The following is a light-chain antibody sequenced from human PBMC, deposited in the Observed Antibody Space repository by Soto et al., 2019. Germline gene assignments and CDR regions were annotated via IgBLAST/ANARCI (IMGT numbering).Light chain of an antibody. CDR1: SSDVGGYNY. CDR2: EVS. J-gene: IGLJ3*02. CDR3: SFYTISGV. V-gene: IGLV2-14*01. Sequence: QSALTQPASVSGSPGQSITISCTGTSSDVGGYNYVSWYQQHPGKAPKLMIYEVSNRPSGVSNRFSGSKSGNTASLTISGLQAEDEADYYCSFYTISGVFGGGTKVTVL.